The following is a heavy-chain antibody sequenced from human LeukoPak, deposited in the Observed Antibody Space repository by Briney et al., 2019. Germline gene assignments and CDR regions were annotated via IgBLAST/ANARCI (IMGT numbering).Heavy chain of an antibody. CDR1: GASISSGSNS. CDR2: INTSGTT. Sequence: SETLSLTCTVSGASISSGSNSWGWIRQPAGKGLEWIGRINTSGTTNYNPSLKSRVTMSIDTSKNQFSLKLSSVTAADTAVYYCARLAAAGNNRVYWGQGTLVTVSS. CDR3: ARLAAAGNNRVY. V-gene: IGHV4-61*02. D-gene: IGHD6-13*01. J-gene: IGHJ4*02.